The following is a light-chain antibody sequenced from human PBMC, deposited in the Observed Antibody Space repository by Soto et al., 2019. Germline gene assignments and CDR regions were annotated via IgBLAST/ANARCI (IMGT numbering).Light chain of an antibody. CDR1: QSVSSSY. CDR3: QQYGSSPLT. Sequence: DIVLTQSPGTLSLSPGERATLSCRASQSVSSSYLAWYQQKPGQAPRLLIYGASIRATGIPDRFSVSGSGTDFTLAISRLEPEDFAVYYCQQYGSSPLTFGGGIKVEIK. V-gene: IGKV3-20*01. J-gene: IGKJ4*01. CDR2: GAS.